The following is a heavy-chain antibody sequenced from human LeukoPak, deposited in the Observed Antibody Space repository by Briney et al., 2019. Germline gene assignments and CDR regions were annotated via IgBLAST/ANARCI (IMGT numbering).Heavy chain of an antibody. Sequence: PGGSLRLSCAASGLTFSDSWMNWVRQAPGKGLVWVSRINSDGSSTSYADSVKGRFTISRDNAKNTLYLQMNSLRAEDTAVYYCARDSSREGFDYWGQGTLVTVSS. CDR1: GLTFSDSW. CDR3: ARDSSREGFDY. V-gene: IGHV3-74*01. CDR2: INSDGSST. D-gene: IGHD3-10*01. J-gene: IGHJ4*02.